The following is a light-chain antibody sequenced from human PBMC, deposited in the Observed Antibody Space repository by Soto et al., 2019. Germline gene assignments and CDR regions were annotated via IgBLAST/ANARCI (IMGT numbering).Light chain of an antibody. CDR3: QQRSNWPPIT. J-gene: IGKJ5*01. CDR1: QSVSSSY. Sequence: EIVLTQSPVTLSLSPGERASLSCSAIQSVSSSYLAWHQQKPGQAPRLLIYGASSRATGIPDRFSGSGSGTDFTLTISSLEPEDFAVYYCQQRSNWPPITFGQGTRLETK. V-gene: IGKV3D-20*02. CDR2: GAS.